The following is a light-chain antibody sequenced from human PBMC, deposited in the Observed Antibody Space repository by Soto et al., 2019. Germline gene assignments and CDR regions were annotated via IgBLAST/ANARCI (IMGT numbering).Light chain of an antibody. Sequence: LTQPASVSGSPGQSITISCTGTISDIGGYEYVSWYQQHPGKAPRLMIYEVTYRPSGVSNRFSGSKSGSTASLTISGLQAEDEADYYCSSYTDSSTLGLYVFGTGTKVTVL. V-gene: IGLV2-14*01. CDR1: ISDIGGYEY. J-gene: IGLJ1*01. CDR3: SSYTDSSTLGLYV. CDR2: EVT.